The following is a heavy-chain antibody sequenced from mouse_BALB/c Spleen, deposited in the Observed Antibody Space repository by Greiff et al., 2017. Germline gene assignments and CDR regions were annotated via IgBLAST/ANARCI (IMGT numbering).Heavy chain of an antibody. CDR2: IWAGGST. CDR3: AGPSIAY. Sequence: VQLQESGPGLVAPSQSLSITCPVSGFSLTSYGVHWVRQPPGKGLEWLGVIWAGGSTNYNSALMSRLSISKDNSKSQVFLKMNSLQTDDTAMYYCAGPSIAYWGQGTLVTVSA. J-gene: IGHJ3*01. V-gene: IGHV2-9*02. CDR1: GFSLTSYG.